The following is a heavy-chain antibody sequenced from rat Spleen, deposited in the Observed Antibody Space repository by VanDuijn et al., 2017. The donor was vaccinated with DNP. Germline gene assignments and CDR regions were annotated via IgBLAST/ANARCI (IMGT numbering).Heavy chain of an antibody. D-gene: IGHD1-11*01. CDR1: GFTFSDYY. Sequence: EVQLVESDGGLVQPGRSLKLSCAASGFTFSDYYMAWVRQAPTKGLEWVATISYDGSSTYYRDSVKGRFSISRDNAKSTLYLQVNSLRSEDTATYYCARYGGYPFFDYWGQGVMVTVSS. CDR3: ARYGGYPFFDY. J-gene: IGHJ2*01. CDR2: ISYDGSST. V-gene: IGHV5-29*01.